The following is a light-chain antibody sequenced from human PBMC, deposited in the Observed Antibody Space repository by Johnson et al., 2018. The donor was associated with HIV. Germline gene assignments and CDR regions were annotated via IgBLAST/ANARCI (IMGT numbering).Light chain of an antibody. CDR2: DNN. J-gene: IGLJ1*01. Sequence: SVLTQPPSVSAAPGQKVTISCSGSSSNIGNNYVSWYQQLPGTAPKLLIYDNNKRPSGIPDRFSGSKSGTSATLGITGLQTGDEADYYCGTWDSSLSAGGGFGTGTKVTVL. CDR3: GTWDSSLSAGGG. CDR1: SSNIGNNY. V-gene: IGLV1-51*01.